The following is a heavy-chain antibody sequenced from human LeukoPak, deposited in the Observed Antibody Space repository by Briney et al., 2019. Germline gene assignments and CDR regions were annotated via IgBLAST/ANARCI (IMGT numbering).Heavy chain of an antibody. V-gene: IGHV4-59*01. CDR2: IYYSGST. CDR3: ARDLNYYDSSGYFRNDAFDI. Sequence: SSETLSLTCTVSGGSISSYYWSWIRQPPGKGLEWIGYIYYSGSTNYNPSLKSRVTISVDTSKNQFSLKLSSVTAADTAVYYCARDLNYYDSSGYFRNDAFDIWGQGTMVTVSS. D-gene: IGHD3-22*01. J-gene: IGHJ3*02. CDR1: GGSISSYY.